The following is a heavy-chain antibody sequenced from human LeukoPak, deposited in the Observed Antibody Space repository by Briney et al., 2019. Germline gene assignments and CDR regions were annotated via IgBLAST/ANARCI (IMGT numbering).Heavy chain of an antibody. CDR1: GGTFSSYA. J-gene: IGHJ6*02. V-gene: IGHV1-69*13. Sequence: GASVKVSCKASGGTFSSYAISWVRQAPGQGLEWMGGIIPIFGTANYAQKFQGRVTITADESTSTAYMELSSLRPEDTAVYYCASVPPPRGYTYYYYGMDVWGQGTTVTVSS. CDR2: IIPIFGTA. CDR3: ASVPPPRGYTYYYYGMDV. D-gene: IGHD2-2*02.